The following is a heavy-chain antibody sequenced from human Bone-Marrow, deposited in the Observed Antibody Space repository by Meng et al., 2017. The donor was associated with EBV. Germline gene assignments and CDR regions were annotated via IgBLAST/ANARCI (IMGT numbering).Heavy chain of an antibody. D-gene: IGHD3-10*01. V-gene: IGHV1-69*01. J-gene: IGHJ4*02. CDR3: ASESGRGFTPDY. Sequence: QVQLVQCGAEVKKPGSSGKVSCKTSGGTFRSDAISWVRQAPGQGLEWMGGLIPMSDAPHYAQKFQGRVTITADESTSTHYMDLSGLRSEDTAVYYCASESGRGFTPDYWGQGTLVTVSS. CDR2: LIPMSDAP. CDR1: GGTFRSDA.